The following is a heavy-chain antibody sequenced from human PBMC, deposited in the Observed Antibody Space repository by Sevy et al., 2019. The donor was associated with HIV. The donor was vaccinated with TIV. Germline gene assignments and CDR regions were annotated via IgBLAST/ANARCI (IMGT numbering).Heavy chain of an antibody. CDR3: VKDFGGATDY. CDR2: MNEDGSVT. D-gene: IGHD3-16*01. V-gene: IGHV3-74*01. J-gene: IGHJ4*02. Sequence: VGSLRLSCAGSGFSISSYWMHWVRQAPGKGLVWVSRMNEDGSVTNHADSVRGRFTISRDNAKNTLYLQMNSLRVEDTAVYYCVKDFGGATDYWGQGTLVTVSS. CDR1: GFSISSYW.